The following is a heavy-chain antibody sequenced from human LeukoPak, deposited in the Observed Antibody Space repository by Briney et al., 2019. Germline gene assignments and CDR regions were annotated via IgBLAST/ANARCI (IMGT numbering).Heavy chain of an antibody. J-gene: IGHJ4*02. D-gene: IGHD3-22*01. CDR1: GFTFDDYG. Sequence: GGSLRLSCAASGFTFDDYGMSWVRQAPGKGLECVSAITGGGEITYYADSVKGRFSISRDNSRNTLYLQMNSLRPEDTALYYCAKAYGSSAYYQLPIDLWGQGTLVTVSS. CDR3: AKAYGSSAYYQLPIDL. CDR2: ITGGGEIT. V-gene: IGHV3-23*01.